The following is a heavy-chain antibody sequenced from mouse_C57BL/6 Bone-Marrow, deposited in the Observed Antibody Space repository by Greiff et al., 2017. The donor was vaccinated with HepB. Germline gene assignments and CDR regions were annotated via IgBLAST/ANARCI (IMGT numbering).Heavy chain of an antibody. CDR3: TTWGYYGSSPWYFDY. Sequence: VQLQQSGAELVRPGASVKLSCTASGFNIKDDYMHWVKQRPEQGLEWIGWIDPENGDTEYASKFQGKATITADTSSNTAYLQLSSLTSEDTAVYYCTTWGYYGSSPWYFDYWGQGTTLTVSS. CDR1: GFNIKDDY. J-gene: IGHJ2*01. D-gene: IGHD1-1*01. V-gene: IGHV14-4*01. CDR2: IDPENGDT.